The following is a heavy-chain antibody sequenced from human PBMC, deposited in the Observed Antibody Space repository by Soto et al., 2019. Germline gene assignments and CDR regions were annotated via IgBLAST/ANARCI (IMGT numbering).Heavy chain of an antibody. CDR1: GVSTSGFY. D-gene: IGHD3-3*01. J-gene: IGHJ4*02. CDR3: ARGHLWLED. V-gene: IGHV4-59*01. CDR2: IYYSGST. Sequence: SETLSLTCAVSGVSTSGFYWSWIRQPPGKGLEYLGYIYYSGSTYYNPSLKSRVTVSLDSSKNQFSLKLTSVTAADTAIYYCARGHLWLEDWGQGPLVTVSS.